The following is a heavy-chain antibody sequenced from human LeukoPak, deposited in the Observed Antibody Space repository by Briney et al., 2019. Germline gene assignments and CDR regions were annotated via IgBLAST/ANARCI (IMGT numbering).Heavy chain of an antibody. CDR1: GASVGRGAHF. D-gene: IGHD1-26*01. CDR2: IYQSGST. CDR3: ARAREPLLYTYYFDS. Sequence: SQTLSLTCTVSGGSVSGASVGRGAHFWNWIRQAPGKGLEWIGYIYQSGSTYFNPSLKSRVSISIDTSKNQFSLKLSSVTAADTAVYYCARAREPLLYTYYFDSWGQGTLVTVSS. J-gene: IGHJ4*02. V-gene: IGHV4-30-2*05.